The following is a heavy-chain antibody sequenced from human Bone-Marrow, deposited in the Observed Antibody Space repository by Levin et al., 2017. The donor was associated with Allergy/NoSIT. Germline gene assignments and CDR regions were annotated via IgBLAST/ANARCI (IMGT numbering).Heavy chain of an antibody. D-gene: IGHD3-16*02. V-gene: IGHV3-21*01. CDR2: ISSSSSYI. J-gene: IGHJ6*03. CDR1: GFTFSSYS. CDR3: ASLHLTFGGVIVPIGDYYMDG. Sequence: GESLKISCAASGFTFSSYSMNWVRQAPGKGLEWVSSISSSSSYIYYADSVKGRFTISRDNAKNSLYLQMNSLRAEDTAVYYCASLHLTFGGVIVPIGDYYMDGWGKGTTVTVSS.